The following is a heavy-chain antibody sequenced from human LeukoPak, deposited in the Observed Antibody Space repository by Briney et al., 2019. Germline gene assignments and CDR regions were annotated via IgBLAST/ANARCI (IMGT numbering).Heavy chain of an antibody. J-gene: IGHJ6*03. D-gene: IGHD6-13*01. CDR2: ISAYNGNT. V-gene: IGHV1-18*01. CDR3: ARDRGIAAAGTGVLYYYYYYMDV. Sequence: ASVKVSCKASGYTFTSYGISWVRQAPGQGLEWMGWISAYNGNTNYAQKPQGRVTMTTDTSTSTAYMELRSLRSDDTAVYYCARDRGIAAAGTGVLYYYYYYMDVWGKGTTVTVSS. CDR1: GYTFTSYG.